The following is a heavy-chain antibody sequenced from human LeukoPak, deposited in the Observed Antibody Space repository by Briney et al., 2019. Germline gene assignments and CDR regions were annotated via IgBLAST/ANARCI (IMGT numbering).Heavy chain of an antibody. Sequence: SETLSLTCTVSGYSISSGYYWGWIRQPPGKGLEWIGTIYHSGSTYYNPSLKSRVTISVDTSKNQFSLKLSSVTAADTAVYYCARGYFSSWYINWFDPWGQGTLVTVSS. D-gene: IGHD6-13*01. J-gene: IGHJ5*02. V-gene: IGHV4-38-2*02. CDR3: ARGYFSSWYINWFDP. CDR1: GYSISSGYY. CDR2: IYHSGST.